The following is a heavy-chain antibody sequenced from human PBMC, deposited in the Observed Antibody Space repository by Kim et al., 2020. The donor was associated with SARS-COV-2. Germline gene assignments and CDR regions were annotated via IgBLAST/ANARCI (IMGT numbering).Heavy chain of an antibody. Sequence: KFYGDPVKGRFTISRDNSQGTLHLQMNSLTDADTAVYYCAKDLFDSSGLDYWGQGTLVTVSS. CDR2: K. J-gene: IGHJ4*02. D-gene: IGHD3-22*01. CDR3: AKDLFDSSGLDY. V-gene: IGHV3-30*02.